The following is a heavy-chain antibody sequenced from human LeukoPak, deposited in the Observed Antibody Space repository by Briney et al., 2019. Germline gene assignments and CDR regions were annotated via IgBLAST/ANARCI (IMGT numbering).Heavy chain of an antibody. CDR1: GFTFDDYA. Sequence: PGGSLRLSCAASGFTFDDYAMHWVRQAPGKGLEWVSGINWNSGSIGYADSVKGRFTISRDNAKNSLYLQMNSLRAEDTAVYYCATRPDYWGQGTLVTVSS. CDR3: ATRPDY. D-gene: IGHD2-2*01. CDR2: INWNSGSI. J-gene: IGHJ4*02. V-gene: IGHV3-9*01.